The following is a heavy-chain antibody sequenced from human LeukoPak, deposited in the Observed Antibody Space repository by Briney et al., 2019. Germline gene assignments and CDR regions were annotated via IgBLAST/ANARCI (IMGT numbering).Heavy chain of an antibody. D-gene: IGHD7-27*01. CDR2: ISYSGNT. Sequence: PSETLSLTCTVSGGSISSYYWSWIRQPPGKGLEWIGYISYSGNTNYNPSLKSRVTISADTSKNQFSLKMSSVTAADTAVYFCARLRNWAWDFDSWGQGTLVTVPS. CDR3: ARLRNWAWDFDS. J-gene: IGHJ4*02. V-gene: IGHV4-59*01. CDR1: GGSISSYY.